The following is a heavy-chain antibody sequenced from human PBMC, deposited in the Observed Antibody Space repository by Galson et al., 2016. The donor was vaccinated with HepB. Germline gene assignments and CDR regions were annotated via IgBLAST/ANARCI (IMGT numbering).Heavy chain of an antibody. CDR2: IYYSGST. J-gene: IGHJ5*02. CDR1: GGSISSSSYY. D-gene: IGHD2-21*01. Sequence: SETLSLTCTVSGGSISSSSYYWGWIRQPPGKGLEWIGSIYYSGSTYYNPSLKSRVTISVDTSKNQFSLKLSSVTAADTAVYYCAKSCYLSRRFDPWGQGTLVTVSS. V-gene: IGHV4-39*01. CDR3: AKSCYLSRRFDP.